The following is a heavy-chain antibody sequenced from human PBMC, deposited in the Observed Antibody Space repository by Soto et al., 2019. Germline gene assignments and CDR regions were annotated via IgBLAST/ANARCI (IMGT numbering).Heavy chain of an antibody. CDR3: SRAGILTTPYYFDY. CDR1: GFTFSDHY. D-gene: IGHD4-4*01. J-gene: IGHJ4*01. V-gene: IGHV3-72*01. Sequence: EVQLVESGGGLVQPGRSLRLSCAAFGFTFSDHYMDWVRQAPGKGLEWVGRIRNKANSYTTEYAASVKGRFTISRDDSKNYLFLQMYSLKTEDTAVYYCSRAGILTTPYYFDYWGQGTLVTVSS. CDR2: IRNKANSYTT.